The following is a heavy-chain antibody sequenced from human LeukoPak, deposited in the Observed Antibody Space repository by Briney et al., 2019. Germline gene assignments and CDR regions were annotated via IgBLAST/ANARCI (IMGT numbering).Heavy chain of an antibody. Sequence: GGSLRLSCAASGFTFSSYGMNWVRQAPGKGLEWISSISRSTSTIYYADSVKGRFTISRDNAKNSLYLQMNSLRAEDTAVYYCARQELAYYFDYWGQGTLVTVSS. D-gene: IGHD1-26*01. CDR1: GFTFSSYG. V-gene: IGHV3-48*04. CDR2: ISRSTSTI. CDR3: ARQELAYYFDY. J-gene: IGHJ4*02.